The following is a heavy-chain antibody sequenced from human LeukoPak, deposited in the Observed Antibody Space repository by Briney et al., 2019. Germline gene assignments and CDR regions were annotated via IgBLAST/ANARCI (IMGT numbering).Heavy chain of an antibody. CDR2: ISGNGGST. D-gene: IGHD2-2*01. V-gene: IGHV3-64D*06. J-gene: IGHJ4*02. CDR3: VKEHCSSTSCFYFDY. CDR1: GFTFSNFG. Sequence: GGSLRLFCSASGFTFSNFGMHWVRQAPGKGLEYVSAISGNGGSTHYADSVKGRFTISRDNSKNTLYLQMTSLKAEDTAAYYCVKEHCSSTSCFYFDYWGQGTLVTVSS.